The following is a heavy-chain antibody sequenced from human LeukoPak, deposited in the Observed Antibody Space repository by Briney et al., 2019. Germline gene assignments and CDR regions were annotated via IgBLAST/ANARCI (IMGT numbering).Heavy chain of an antibody. V-gene: IGHV4-34*01. D-gene: IGHD3-10*01. CDR2: INHSGST. CDR1: GGSFSGYY. CDR3: ARHYYGSGSRPLGSYYYYYMDV. Sequence: SETLSLTCACYGGSFSGYYWSGIRQPPGRGLDWMGDINHSGSTNYNPSLKSRVIISVDTSKNQFSLKLSSVTAADTAVYYCARHYYGSGSRPLGSYYYYYMDVWGKGTTVTISS. J-gene: IGHJ6*03.